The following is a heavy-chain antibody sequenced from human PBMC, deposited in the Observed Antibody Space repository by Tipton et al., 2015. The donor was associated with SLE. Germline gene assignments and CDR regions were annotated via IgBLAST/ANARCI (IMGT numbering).Heavy chain of an antibody. Sequence: TLSLTCTVSGDFINDYYWSWIRQPPGKGLEWIGEINNSGSTNYNPSLKSRVTISVDTSKNQFSLKLRSVTAADTAVYYCARRIPRTTRSYGMDVWGQGTTVTVSS. D-gene: IGHD4-11*01. J-gene: IGHJ6*02. CDR2: INNSGST. CDR3: ARRIPRTTRSYGMDV. V-gene: IGHV4-34*01. CDR1: GDFINDYY.